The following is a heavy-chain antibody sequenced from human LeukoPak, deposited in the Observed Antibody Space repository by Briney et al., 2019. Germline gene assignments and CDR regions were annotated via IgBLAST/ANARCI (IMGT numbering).Heavy chain of an antibody. Sequence: NASETLSLTCTVSGVSISSGGYYWSWIRQHPGKGLEWIGYSYYSGSTYYNPSLKSRVTISVDTSKNQFSLKLSSVTAADTAVYYCARATVVSTRHFDYWGQGTLVTVSS. V-gene: IGHV4-31*03. CDR3: ARATVVSTRHFDY. CDR1: GVSISSGGYY. D-gene: IGHD4-23*01. CDR2: SYYSGST. J-gene: IGHJ4*02.